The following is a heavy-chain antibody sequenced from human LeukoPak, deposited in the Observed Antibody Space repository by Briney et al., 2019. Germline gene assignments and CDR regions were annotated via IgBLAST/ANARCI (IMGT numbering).Heavy chain of an antibody. V-gene: IGHV1-69*13. CDR1: GGPFSTYV. Sequence: GASVKVSCKASGGPFSTYVFSWVRQAPGQGLEWMGGNIPIFTTTNDYAQKFQGRVTITADESTSTAYMELSSLRSEDTAVYYCARGSGGEGGSASYFDYWGQGTLVTVSS. CDR2: NIPIFTTT. D-gene: IGHD3-10*01. J-gene: IGHJ4*02. CDR3: ARGSGGEGGSASYFDY.